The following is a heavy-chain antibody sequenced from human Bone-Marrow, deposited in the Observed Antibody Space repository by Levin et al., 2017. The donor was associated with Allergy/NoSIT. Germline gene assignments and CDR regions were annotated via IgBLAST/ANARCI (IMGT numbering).Heavy chain of an antibody. J-gene: IGHJ2*01. CDR3: ARDSGYWYFDL. CDR2: ISSSSAYI. CDR1: GFTFSSDS. Sequence: KPGGSLRLSCEVSGFTFSSDSMNWVRQAPGKGLEWVACISSSSAYITYADSVKGRFTISRDNAKKSLYLQMDSLRVDDTAVYYCARDSGYWYFDLWGRGTLVTVSS. V-gene: IGHV3-21*01. D-gene: IGHD7-27*01.